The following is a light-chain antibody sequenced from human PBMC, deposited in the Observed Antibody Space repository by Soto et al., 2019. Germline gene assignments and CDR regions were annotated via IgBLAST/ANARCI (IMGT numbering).Light chain of an antibody. Sequence: EILLTQSPGTLSLSPGERATLSCRASQSVSSSYLAWYQQKPGQAPRLLIYGASSRATGIPDRFSGSGSGTDFTLTISSLEPEDFALYYCQQYGSSPWTFGQGTKVEIK. CDR2: GAS. J-gene: IGKJ1*01. CDR3: QQYGSSPWT. V-gene: IGKV3-20*01. CDR1: QSVSSSY.